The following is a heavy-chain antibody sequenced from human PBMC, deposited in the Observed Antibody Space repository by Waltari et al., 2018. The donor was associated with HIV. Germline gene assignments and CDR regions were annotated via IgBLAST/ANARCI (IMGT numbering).Heavy chain of an antibody. J-gene: IGHJ5*02. CDR2: IKQDGSEK. V-gene: IGHV3-7*01. Sequence: QAPGKGLEWVANIKQDGSEKYYVDSVKGRFTISRDNAKNSLYLQMNSLRAEDTAVYYCARGRRVPAAMGNWFDPWGQGTLVTVSS. CDR3: ARGRRVPAAMGNWFDP. D-gene: IGHD2-2*01.